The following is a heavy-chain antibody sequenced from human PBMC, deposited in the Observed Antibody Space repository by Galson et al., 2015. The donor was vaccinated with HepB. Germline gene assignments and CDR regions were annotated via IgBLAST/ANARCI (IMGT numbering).Heavy chain of an antibody. CDR2: ISGSGGST. Sequence: SLRLSCAASGFTFSSYAMSWVRQAPGKGLEWVSAISGSGGSTYYADSVKGWFTISRDNSKNTLYLQMNSLRAEDTAVYYCAKDRDIVVVPAAIDAFDIWGQGTMVTVSS. V-gene: IGHV3-23*01. CDR1: GFTFSSYA. J-gene: IGHJ3*02. CDR3: AKDRDIVVVPAAIDAFDI. D-gene: IGHD2-2*01.